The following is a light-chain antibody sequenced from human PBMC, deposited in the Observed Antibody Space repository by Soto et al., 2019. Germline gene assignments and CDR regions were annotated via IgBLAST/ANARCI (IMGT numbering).Light chain of an antibody. CDR2: SAS. CDR1: QRISSS. V-gene: IGKV1-39*01. CDR3: QQRSITPPWT. Sequence: DIQMTQSPSSLSASVGDRVTITCRASQRISSSLNWYQRKPGKAPKLLIYSASSLQGGVPSRFSGSGSGTEFTLTISILQTEDFATYYSQQRSITPPWTFAQGTNVDIK. J-gene: IGKJ1*01.